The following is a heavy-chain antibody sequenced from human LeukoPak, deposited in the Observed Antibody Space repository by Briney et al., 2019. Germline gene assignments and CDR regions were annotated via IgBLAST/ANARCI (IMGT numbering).Heavy chain of an antibody. J-gene: IGHJ6*02. CDR1: GFTFSSYA. CDR2: ISNDGSNK. Sequence: PGGSLRLSCAASGFTFSSYAMHCVRQAPGKGLEWVAVISNDGSNKYYADSVKGRFAISRDNSKNTVYLQMDSLRDEDTAVYYCVKGMAPPGYSYYGMDVWGQGTTVTVSS. CDR3: VKGMAPPGYSYYGMDV. D-gene: IGHD6-13*01. V-gene: IGHV3-30*09.